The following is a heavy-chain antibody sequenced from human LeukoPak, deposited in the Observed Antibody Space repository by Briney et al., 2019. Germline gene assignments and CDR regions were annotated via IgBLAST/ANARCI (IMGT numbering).Heavy chain of an antibody. Sequence: SETLSLTCAVSGGSISSSNWWSWVRQPPGKGLEWIGEIYHSGRANQNPSLKSRVSMSLDKSKNQFSLRLTSVTAADTAVYYCARIPSGSYGIFDYWGQGTLVTVSS. CDR1: GGSISSSNW. CDR3: ARIPSGSYGIFDY. V-gene: IGHV4-4*02. D-gene: IGHD1-26*01. CDR2: IYHSGRA. J-gene: IGHJ4*02.